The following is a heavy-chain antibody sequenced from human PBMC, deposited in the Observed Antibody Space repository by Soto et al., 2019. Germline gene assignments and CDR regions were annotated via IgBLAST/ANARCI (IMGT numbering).Heavy chain of an antibody. Sequence: PGGSLRLSCAASGFTFSSYAMSWVRQAPGKGLEWVSAISGSGGSTYYADSVKGRFTISRDDPKNTLYLDMNSLRVEDTAVYYCAREIYDQLDYWGQGTLVTVSS. CDR1: GFTFSSYA. CDR2: ISGSGGST. J-gene: IGHJ4*02. V-gene: IGHV3-23*01. D-gene: IGHD3-3*01. CDR3: AREIYDQLDY.